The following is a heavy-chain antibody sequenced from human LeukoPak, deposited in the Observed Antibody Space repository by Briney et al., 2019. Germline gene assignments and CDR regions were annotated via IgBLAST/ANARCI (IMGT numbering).Heavy chain of an antibody. D-gene: IGHD5/OR15-5a*01. Sequence: ASVKVSCKASGGTFSSYAISWVRQAPGQGLEWMGWISAYNGNTNYAQKLQGRVTMTTDTSTSTAYMELRSLTSEDMAVYYCARGIWSSHSVGYYFDFWGQGTLVTVSS. V-gene: IGHV1-18*03. J-gene: IGHJ4*02. CDR1: GGTFSSYA. CDR3: ARGIWSSHSVGYYFDF. CDR2: ISAYNGNT.